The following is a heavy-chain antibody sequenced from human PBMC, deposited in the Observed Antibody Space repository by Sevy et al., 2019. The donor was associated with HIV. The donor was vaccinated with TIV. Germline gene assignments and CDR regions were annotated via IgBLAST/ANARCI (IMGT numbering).Heavy chain of an antibody. D-gene: IGHD3-3*01. CDR1: GYTFTSYD. CDR3: ASQKGGTIFGVVALDV. CDR2: RNPNSGNT. V-gene: IGHV1-8*01. Sequence: ASVKVSCKASGYTFTSYDINWVRQATGQGLEWMGWRNPNSGNTGYAQKFQGRVTMTRNTSISTAYMELSSLRSEDTAVYYCASQKGGTIFGVVALDVWGQGTTVTVSS. J-gene: IGHJ6*02.